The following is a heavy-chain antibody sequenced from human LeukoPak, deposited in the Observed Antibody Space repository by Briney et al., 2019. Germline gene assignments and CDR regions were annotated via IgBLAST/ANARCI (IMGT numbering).Heavy chain of an antibody. CDR1: GGTFSSYA. Sequence: ASVKVSCKASGGTFSSYAISWVRQAPGQGLEWMGGIIPIFGTANYAQKFQGRVTITADESTSTAYMELSSLRSEDTAVYYCARAKRGIAAASSYFDYWGQGTLVTVSS. J-gene: IGHJ4*02. CDR2: IIPIFGTA. V-gene: IGHV1-69*13. D-gene: IGHD6-13*01. CDR3: ARAKRGIAAASSYFDY.